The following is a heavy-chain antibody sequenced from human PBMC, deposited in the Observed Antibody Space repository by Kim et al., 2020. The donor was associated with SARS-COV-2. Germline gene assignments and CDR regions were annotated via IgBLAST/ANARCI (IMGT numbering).Heavy chain of an antibody. J-gene: IGHJ4*02. CDR1: GFSCNSCA. D-gene: IGHD3-16*01. CDR2: ISTIGGCT. CDR3: ATEPPSSLHHRAF. Sequence: GGSLRLSCAASGFSCNSCALHWVRQAPGKGLEYVSSISTIGGCTYYVKSVKGRFSISRDNTNNALNLQMSSLRAEDMAVYYCATEPPSSLHHRAFWGQGT. V-gene: IGHV3-64*01.